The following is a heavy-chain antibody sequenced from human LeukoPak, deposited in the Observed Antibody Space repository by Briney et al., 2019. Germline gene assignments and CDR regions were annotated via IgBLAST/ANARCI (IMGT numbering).Heavy chain of an antibody. CDR3: AKYYDFWSGYYDI. CDR2: IYTSGST. CDR1: GGSISSYY. J-gene: IGHJ3*02. D-gene: IGHD3-3*01. Sequence: SETLSLTCTVSGGSISSYYWSWLRQPAGKGLEWIGRIYTSGSTNYNPSLKSRVTMSIGTSKNQFSLKLRSVTAADTAVYYCAKYYDFWSGYYDIWGQGTMVTVSS. V-gene: IGHV4-4*07.